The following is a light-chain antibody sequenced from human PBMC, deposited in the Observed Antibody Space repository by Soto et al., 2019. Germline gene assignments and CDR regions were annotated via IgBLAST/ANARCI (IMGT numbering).Light chain of an antibody. CDR1: QSINNW. J-gene: IGKJ4*01. CDR2: DAS. V-gene: IGKV1-5*01. Sequence: CPVVKERITRTWRASQSINNWLAWYQQKPGKAPKFLIYDASNLESGVPSRFSCSGSGTDFTLVCGILQPEDFVTYSWLLDSYLLRGIGGGTKVDIK. CDR3: LLDSYLLRG.